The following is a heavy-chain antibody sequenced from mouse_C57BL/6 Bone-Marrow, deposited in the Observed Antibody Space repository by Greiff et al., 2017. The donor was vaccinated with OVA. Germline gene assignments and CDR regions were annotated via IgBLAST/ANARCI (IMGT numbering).Heavy chain of an antibody. CDR2: IYPGNSAT. D-gene: IGHD1-1*01. J-gene: IGHJ1*03. V-gene: IGHV1-5*01. Sequence: VQLQQSGTVLVRPGASVKMSCKTSGYTFTSYWMHWVNQRPGQGLEWIGVIYPGNSATSYTQKFKGKAKLTAVTSASTAYMELSSLTNEDSAVYYCTRKPHYDGKDLDVWGKGTTVTFSS. CDR1: GYTFTSYW. CDR3: TRKPHYDGKDLDV.